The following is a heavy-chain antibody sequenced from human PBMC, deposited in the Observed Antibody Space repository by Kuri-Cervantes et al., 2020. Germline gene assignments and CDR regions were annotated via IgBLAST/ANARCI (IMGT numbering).Heavy chain of an antibody. CDR3: ASSSGCIHEYFQH. J-gene: IGHJ1*01. V-gene: IGHV4-34*01. Sequence: SETLSLTCTVYGGSFSGYYWSWIRQPPGKGLEWIGEINHSGSTNYNPSLKCRVTISVDTAKKQLSQRLTSVIDADAAVYYCASSSGCIHEYFQHWGQGTLVTVSS. D-gene: IGHD6-19*01. CDR1: GGSFSGYY. CDR2: INHSGST.